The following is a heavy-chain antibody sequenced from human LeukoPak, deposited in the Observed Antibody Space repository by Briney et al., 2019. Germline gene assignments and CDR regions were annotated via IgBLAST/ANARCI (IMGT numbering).Heavy chain of an antibody. Sequence: SETLSLTCTVSGGSISSSSYYWSWIRQPPGKGLEWIGYIYYSGSTNYNPSLKSRVTISVDTSKNQFSLKLSSVTAADTAVYYCARARDGYNYWAAFDIWGQGTMVTVSS. CDR2: IYYSGST. CDR1: GGSISSSSYY. V-gene: IGHV4-61*01. D-gene: IGHD5-24*01. CDR3: ARARDGYNYWAAFDI. J-gene: IGHJ3*02.